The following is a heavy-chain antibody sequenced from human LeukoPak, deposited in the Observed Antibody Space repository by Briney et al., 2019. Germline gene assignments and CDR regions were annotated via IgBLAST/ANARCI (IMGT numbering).Heavy chain of an antibody. J-gene: IGHJ6*03. CDR1: GYTFTSYG. CDR2: ISAYNAKT. D-gene: IGHD2-15*01. V-gene: IGHV1-18*01. CDR3: ARVGGCSGGSCYSGVYSYFYMDV. Sequence: ASVKVSCKASGYTFTSYGINWVRQAPGQGLEWMGWISAYNAKTNYAQKFQGRLTMTTDTSTRKVDMELRSLRSDDTAVYYCARVGGCSGGSCYSGVYSYFYMDVWGKGTTVTVSS.